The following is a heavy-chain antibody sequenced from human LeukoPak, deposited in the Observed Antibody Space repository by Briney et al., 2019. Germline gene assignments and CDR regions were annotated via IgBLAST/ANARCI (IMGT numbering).Heavy chain of an antibody. Sequence: SVTVSCTASGGTFSSYAISWVRQAPGQGLEWMGGIIPIFGTTNYAQKFQGRVTITADESTSTGYMELRNLRSEDTAVYYCARPELAGGDYGLDYWGQGTLVTVSS. CDR1: GGTFSSYA. J-gene: IGHJ4*02. D-gene: IGHD4-17*01. CDR3: ARPELAGGDYGLDY. CDR2: IIPIFGTT. V-gene: IGHV1-69*13.